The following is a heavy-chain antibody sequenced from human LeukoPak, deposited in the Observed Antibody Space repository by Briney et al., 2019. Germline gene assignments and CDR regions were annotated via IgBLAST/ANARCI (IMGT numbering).Heavy chain of an antibody. J-gene: IGHJ4*02. Sequence: ASVKVSCKASGGTFSSYAISWVRQAPGQGLEWMGGIIPTFGTANYAQKFQGRVTITADESTSTAYMELSSLRSEDTAVYYCARADYYDSSGYYDFDYWGQGTLVTVSS. CDR3: ARADYYDSSGYYDFDY. CDR1: GGTFSSYA. CDR2: IIPTFGTA. D-gene: IGHD3-22*01. V-gene: IGHV1-69*13.